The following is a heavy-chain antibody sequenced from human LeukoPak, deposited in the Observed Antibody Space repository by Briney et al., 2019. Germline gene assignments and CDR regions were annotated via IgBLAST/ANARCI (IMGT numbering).Heavy chain of an antibody. CDR3: ARSKNYDFWSGYSYYFDY. Sequence: GGSLRLSCAASGFTFSSYSMNWVRQALGKGLEWVSSISSSSSYIYYADSVKGRFTISRDNAKNSLYLQMNSLRAEDTAVYYCARSKNYDFWSGYSYYFDYWGQGTLVTVSS. V-gene: IGHV3-21*01. CDR1: GFTFSSYS. CDR2: ISSSSSYI. J-gene: IGHJ4*02. D-gene: IGHD3-3*01.